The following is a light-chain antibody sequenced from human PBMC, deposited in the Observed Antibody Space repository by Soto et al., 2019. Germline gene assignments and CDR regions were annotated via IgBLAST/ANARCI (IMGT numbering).Light chain of an antibody. V-gene: IGLV2-8*01. Sequence: QSALTQPPSASESPGQSVTISCTGTSSDVGGYNFVSWYQQHPGKAPKLMIYEVSERPSGVPDRFSGSKSGNTASLTVSGLQAEDEADYYCSSYAGSNIVVFGGGTQLTVL. CDR1: SSDVGGYNF. J-gene: IGLJ2*01. CDR2: EVS. CDR3: SSYAGSNIVV.